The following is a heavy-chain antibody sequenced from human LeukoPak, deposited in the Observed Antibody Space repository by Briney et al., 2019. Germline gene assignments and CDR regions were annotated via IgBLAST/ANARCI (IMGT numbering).Heavy chain of an antibody. J-gene: IGHJ4*02. CDR3: AKGEVGSYYDYFDY. D-gene: IGHD1-26*01. CDR2: ISGSGDST. Sequence: GGSLRFSCAASGFTFSNYAMSWVRQAPGKGLEWVSGISGSGDSTYYADTVKGRFTISRDNSKNTLYLQMNSLRVEDTAVYYCAKGEVGSYYDYFDYWGQGTLVTVPS. CDR1: GFTFSNYA. V-gene: IGHV3-23*01.